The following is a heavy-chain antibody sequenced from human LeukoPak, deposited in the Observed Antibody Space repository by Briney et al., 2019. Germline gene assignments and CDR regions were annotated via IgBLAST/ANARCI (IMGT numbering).Heavy chain of an antibody. V-gene: IGHV3-15*01. Sequence: GGSLRLSCAASGFTFTNAWMRWVRQAPGKGLAWVGRIKSNTDGGTTDYAAPVKGRFTISRDDSKNTLYLQMNSLKTEDTAVYYCSRDVDYWGQGTLVTVSS. CDR2: IKSNTDGGTT. CDR1: GFTFTNAW. CDR3: SRDVDY. J-gene: IGHJ4*02.